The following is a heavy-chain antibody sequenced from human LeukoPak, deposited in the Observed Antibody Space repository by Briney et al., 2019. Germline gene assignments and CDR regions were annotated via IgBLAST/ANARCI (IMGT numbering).Heavy chain of an antibody. CDR2: ISSSSSSM. D-gene: IGHD2-2*01. Sequence: GGSLRLSCAASGFTFSSYSMNWVRQAPGRGLEWVSYISSSSSSMYYADSVKGRFTISRDTAKNSLYLQMNSLRDEDTAVYYCVRGYCGSTSCASDYWGQGTLVTVSS. CDR3: VRGYCGSTSCASDY. V-gene: IGHV3-48*02. CDR1: GFTFSSYS. J-gene: IGHJ4*02.